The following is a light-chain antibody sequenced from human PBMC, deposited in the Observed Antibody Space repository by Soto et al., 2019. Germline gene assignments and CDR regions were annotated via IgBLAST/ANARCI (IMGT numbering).Light chain of an antibody. CDR1: SSNVGVNF. J-gene: IGLJ1*01. V-gene: IGLV1-47*01. CDR2: RND. CDR3: AAWDDSLRGRV. Sequence: QSVLTQPPSTSGTPGQRVTISCSASSSNVGVNFVYWYQHLPGTAPKLLIYRNDQRPSGVPDRFSGSKSGTSSSLAISGLRYEDEADYYCAAWDDSLRGRVFGTGTKVTVL.